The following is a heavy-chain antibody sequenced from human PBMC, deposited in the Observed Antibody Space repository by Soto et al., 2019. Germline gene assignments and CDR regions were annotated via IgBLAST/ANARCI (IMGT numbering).Heavy chain of an antibody. V-gene: IGHV1-2*02. D-gene: IGHD3-10*01. J-gene: IGHJ6*02. CDR2: INPNSGGT. Sequence: ASVKVSCKASGYTFTGYYMHWVRQAPGQGLEWMGWINPNSGGTNYAQKFQGRVTMTRDTSISTAYMGLSRLRSDDTAVYYCARDKGAXVRGVITPSHWYYGMDVWGQGTTVTVSS. CDR3: ARDKGAXVRGVITPSHWYYGMDV. CDR1: GYTFTGYY.